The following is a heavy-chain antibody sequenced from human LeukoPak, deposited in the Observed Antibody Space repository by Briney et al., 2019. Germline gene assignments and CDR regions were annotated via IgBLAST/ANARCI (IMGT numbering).Heavy chain of an antibody. CDR2: ISAYNGNT. D-gene: IGHD3-22*01. Sequence: ASVKVSCKASGYTFTSYGISWVRQAPGQGLEWMGWISAYNGNTNYAQKLQGRVTMTTDTSTSTAYMELRSLRSDDTAVYYCARDRGVHYYDSSGHFDYWGQGTLVTVSS. CDR1: GYTFTSYG. V-gene: IGHV1-18*01. J-gene: IGHJ4*02. CDR3: ARDRGVHYYDSSGHFDY.